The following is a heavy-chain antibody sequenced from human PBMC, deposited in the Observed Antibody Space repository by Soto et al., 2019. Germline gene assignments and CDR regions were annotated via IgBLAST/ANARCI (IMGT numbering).Heavy chain of an antibody. D-gene: IGHD3-3*01. CDR3: ARDRWLLYSWANYGMDV. CDR2: IWYDGSNT. Sequence: QVQLVESGGGVVQPGRSLRLSCAASGFTFSSYGMHWVRQAPGKGLEWVAVIWYDGSNTYYADSVKGRFTISRDNSKNTLYLQMNSLRAEDTAVYYCARDRWLLYSWANYGMDVWGQGTTVTVSS. J-gene: IGHJ6*02. CDR1: GFTFSSYG. V-gene: IGHV3-33*01.